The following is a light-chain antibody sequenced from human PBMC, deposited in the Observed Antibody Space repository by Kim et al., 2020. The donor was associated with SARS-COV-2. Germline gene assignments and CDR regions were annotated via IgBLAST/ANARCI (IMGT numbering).Light chain of an antibody. Sequence: QSALTQPASVSGSPGQSITISCTGTSSDVGGYNYVSWYQQYPGKAPKLMIYDVSKRPSGVSNRFSGSKSGNTASLTISGLQAEDEADYYCSSYRSSGYVFGTGTKVPVL. CDR2: DVS. CDR3: SSYRSSGYV. V-gene: IGLV2-14*03. J-gene: IGLJ1*01. CDR1: SSDVGGYNY.